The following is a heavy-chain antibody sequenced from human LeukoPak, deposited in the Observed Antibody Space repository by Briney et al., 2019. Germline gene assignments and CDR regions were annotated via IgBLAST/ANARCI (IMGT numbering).Heavy chain of an antibody. V-gene: IGHV4-4*07. CDR1: GDSISSYY. Sequence: SETLSLTCTVPGDSISSYYRSWIRQPAGKGLEWIGRVYVTGSTNLNPPLQSRVTMSVDTSKNQFSLKLTSVTAADTAVYYCARDRQWLVDHWGQGTLVTVSS. D-gene: IGHD6-19*01. CDR3: ARDRQWLVDH. J-gene: IGHJ5*02. CDR2: VYVTGST.